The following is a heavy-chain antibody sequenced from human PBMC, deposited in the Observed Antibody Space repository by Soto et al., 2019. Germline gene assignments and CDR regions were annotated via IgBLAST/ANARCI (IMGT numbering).Heavy chain of an antibody. D-gene: IGHD1-1*01. J-gene: IGHJ4*02. CDR1: GYTLTDYS. Sequence: ASVKVSCKASGYTLTDYSMPWVRQAPGQGPEWMRSINPNSGGTNYAQKFRGRVSVTRDTSINTAFLELSRLRSDDTAMYFCAAGNNTLVLYFGRWRQGTLVTVAS. CDR3: AAGNNTLVLYFGR. V-gene: IGHV1-2*02. CDR2: INPNSGGT.